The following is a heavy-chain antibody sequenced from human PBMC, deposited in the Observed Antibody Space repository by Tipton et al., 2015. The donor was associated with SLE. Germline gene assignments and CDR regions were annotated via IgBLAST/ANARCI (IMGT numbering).Heavy chain of an antibody. CDR1: GGSLSSYH. CDR3: AKGGGRNYYYHYYMDV. CDR2: IYYSGNT. J-gene: IGHJ6*03. D-gene: IGHD1-14*01. V-gene: IGHV4-59*13. Sequence: GLVKPSETLYLTCTVSGGSLSSYHWSWIRQPPGKGLEWVGYIYYSGNTYYSPSLKSRVTISVDTSKNQLSLKMRSVTAEDTALYYCAKGGGRNYYYHYYMDVWGKGTTVTVSS.